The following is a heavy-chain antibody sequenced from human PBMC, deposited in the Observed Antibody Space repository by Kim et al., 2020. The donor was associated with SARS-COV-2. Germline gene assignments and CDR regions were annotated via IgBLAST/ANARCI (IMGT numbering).Heavy chain of an antibody. D-gene: IGHD3-10*01. CDR1: GGSISSGGYY. Sequence: SETLSLTCTVSGGSISSGGYYWSWIRQHPGKGLEWIGYIYYSGSTYYNPSLKSRVTISVDTSKNQFSLKLSSVTAADTAVYYCARTSPTMVRGDDASDYWGQGTLVTVSS. J-gene: IGHJ4*02. CDR3: ARTSPTMVRGDDASDY. V-gene: IGHV4-31*03. CDR2: IYYSGST.